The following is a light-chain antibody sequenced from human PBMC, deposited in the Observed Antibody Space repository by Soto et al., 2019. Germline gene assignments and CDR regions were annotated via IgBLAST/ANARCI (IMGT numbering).Light chain of an antibody. CDR3: QQYTNWPKT. V-gene: IGKV1-5*03. CDR1: ESISIW. J-gene: IGKJ1*01. Sequence: DIQVTQSPSTLSASMGDTVTITLRASESISIWLAWYQQKPGKAPNLQINKASSLQSEVPSRFSGSGSGTEFTLTISSLQSEDFAVYYCQQYTNWPKTFGQGTKVDI. CDR2: KAS.